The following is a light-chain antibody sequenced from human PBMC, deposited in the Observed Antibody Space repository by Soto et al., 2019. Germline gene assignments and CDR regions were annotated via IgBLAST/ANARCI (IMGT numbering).Light chain of an antibody. V-gene: IGKV3D-15*01. J-gene: IGKJ4*01. CDR3: QQYHNWVT. CDR2: GAS. CDR1: QSVSSN. Sequence: EIVMTQSPCTLSVSPGERATLSCGASQSVSSNLAWYQQKPGQAPRLLIYGASTRATGIPARFSGSGSGTDFTLTISSLKSEDFAVYYCQQYHNWVTFGGGTKVDIK.